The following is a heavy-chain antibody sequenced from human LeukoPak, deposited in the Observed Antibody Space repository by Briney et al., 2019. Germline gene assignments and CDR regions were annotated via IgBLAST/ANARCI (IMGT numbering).Heavy chain of an antibody. Sequence: ASETLSLTCTVSGGSISSYYWSWIRQPPGKGLEWIGYIYYSGSTNYNPSLKSRVTISVDTSKNQFSLKLSSVTAADTAVYYCASTQITVVRGAYFFDYWGQGTLVTVSS. D-gene: IGHD3-10*01. CDR3: ASTQITVVRGAYFFDY. CDR2: IYYSGST. J-gene: IGHJ4*02. V-gene: IGHV4-59*01. CDR1: GGSISSYY.